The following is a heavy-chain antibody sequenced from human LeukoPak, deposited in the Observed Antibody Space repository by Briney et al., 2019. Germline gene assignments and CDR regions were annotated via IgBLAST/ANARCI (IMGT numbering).Heavy chain of an antibody. D-gene: IGHD2-21*02. V-gene: IGHV4-31*03. J-gene: IGHJ5*02. Sequence: SETLSLTCTVSDGSISSGGYYWSWIRQHXXKGLEWIGHIYYSGSTDYNPSPKSRATISIDTSKNQFSLNLSSVTAADTAVYYCARDRGGDLGPRFDPWGQGTLVTVSS. CDR3: ARDRGGDLGPRFDP. CDR1: DGSISSGGYY. CDR2: IYYSGST.